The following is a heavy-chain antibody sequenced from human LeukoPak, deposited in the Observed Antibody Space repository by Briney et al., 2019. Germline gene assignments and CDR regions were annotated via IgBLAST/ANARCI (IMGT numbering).Heavy chain of an antibody. CDR1: GFTFSNFW. CDR3: ARAYGYGGGY. J-gene: IGHJ4*02. CDR2: IHPEGNEK. D-gene: IGHD5-12*01. Sequence: GGSLRLSCAVSGFTFSNFWMSWVRQAPGRGLEWVANIHPEGNEKYHVESVKGRFTISRDNAKNSLYLQMNSLRAEDTAVYYYARAYGYGGGYWGQGTLVTVSS. V-gene: IGHV3-7*04.